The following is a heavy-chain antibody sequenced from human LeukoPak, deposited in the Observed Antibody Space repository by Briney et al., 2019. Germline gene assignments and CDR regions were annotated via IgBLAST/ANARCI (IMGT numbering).Heavy chain of an antibody. V-gene: IGHV4-39*01. CDR3: ARLFPIAVAGTPFDY. CDR2: IYYSGST. D-gene: IGHD6-19*01. CDR1: GGSISSSSSY. Sequence: KPSETLSLTCTVSGGSISSSSSYWGWIRQPPGKGLEWIGSIYYSGSTYCNPSLKSRVTISVDTSKNQFSLKLRSVTAAHTAVYYCARLFPIAVAGTPFDYWGQGTLVTVSS. J-gene: IGHJ4*02.